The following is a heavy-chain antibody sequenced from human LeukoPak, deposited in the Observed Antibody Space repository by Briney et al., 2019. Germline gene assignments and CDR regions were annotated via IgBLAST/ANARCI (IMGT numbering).Heavy chain of an antibody. CDR2: IIPIFGTA. CDR1: GYTFTSYG. J-gene: IGHJ4*02. CDR3: AREPDSSGYYFDY. V-gene: IGHV1-69*13. Sequence: ASVKVSCKASGYTFTSYGISWVRQAPGQGLEWMGGIIPIFGTANYAQRFQGRVTITADESTSTAYMELSSLRSEDTAVYYCAREPDSSGYYFDYWGQGTLVTVSS. D-gene: IGHD3-22*01.